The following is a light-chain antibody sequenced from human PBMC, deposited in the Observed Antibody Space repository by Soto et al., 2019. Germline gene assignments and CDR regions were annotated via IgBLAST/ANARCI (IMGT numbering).Light chain of an antibody. CDR3: QQFYYFPHT. V-gene: IGKV1-39*01. CDR2: GAS. CDR1: HTIATY. Sequence: IQMTQSPSSLSASVGDGVTLTCRASHTIATYLNWYQQKPGQVPEVLIYGASRLHVGVPSRFTGSGYGTDFTLTINDLHPEDFAIYYCQQFYYFPHTGGQGHKLDVK. J-gene: IGKJ2*01.